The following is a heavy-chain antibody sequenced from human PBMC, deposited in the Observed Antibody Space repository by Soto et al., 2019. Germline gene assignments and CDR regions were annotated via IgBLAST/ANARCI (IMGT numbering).Heavy chain of an antibody. CDR1: GFTFSSYG. D-gene: IGHD1-20*01. CDR3: AGGVKYHGACDNCDFDY. CDR2: IWYDGSNK. Sequence: GGSLRLSCAASGFTFSSYGMHWVRQAPGKGLEWVAVIWYDGSNKYYADSVKGRFTISRDNSKNTLYLQMNSLRAEDTAVYYCAGGVKYHGACDNCDFDYWGQGTLVIVSS. V-gene: IGHV3-33*01. J-gene: IGHJ4*02.